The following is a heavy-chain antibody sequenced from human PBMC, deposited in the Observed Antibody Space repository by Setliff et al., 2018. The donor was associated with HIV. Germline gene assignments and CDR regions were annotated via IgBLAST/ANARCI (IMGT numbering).Heavy chain of an antibody. CDR3: AAEKSFYYGGYSRGAPLDY. CDR2: FDPEDGET. D-gene: IGHD3-22*01. V-gene: IGHV1-24*01. CDR1: GYTLTELS. Sequence: GASVKVSCKVSGYTLTELSMHWVRQAPGKGLEWMGGFDPEDGETFFAQKFQGKVTLTEDTSTDTAYMELSSLRSEDSAVYYCAAEKSFYYGGYSRGAPLDYWGQGTLVTV. J-gene: IGHJ4*02.